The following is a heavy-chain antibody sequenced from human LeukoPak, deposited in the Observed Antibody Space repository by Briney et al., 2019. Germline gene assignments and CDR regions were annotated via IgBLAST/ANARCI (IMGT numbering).Heavy chain of an antibody. V-gene: IGHV1-8*01. CDR2: MNPNSGNT. CDR3: ARGRRKRNRGPYYYYYMDV. D-gene: IGHD1-14*01. J-gene: IGHJ6*03. Sequence: ASVKVSCKASGYTFTSYDINWVRQATGQGLEWMGWMNPNSGNTGYAQKFQGRVTMTRNTSISTAYMELSSLRSEDTAVYYCARGRRKRNRGPYYYYYMDVWGKGTTVTVSS. CDR1: GYTFTSYD.